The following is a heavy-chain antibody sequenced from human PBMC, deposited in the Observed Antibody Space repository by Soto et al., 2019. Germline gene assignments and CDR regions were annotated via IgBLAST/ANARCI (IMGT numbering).Heavy chain of an antibody. J-gene: IGHJ6*02. V-gene: IGHV3-23*01. D-gene: IGHD2-21*01. CDR2: ISGSGGST. Sequence: GGSMRLSCAASGFTFSSYAMSWVRQAPGKGLEWVSAISGSGGSTYYADSVKGRFTISRDNSKNTLYLQMNSLRAEDTAVYYCAKGRGGAGAPYNCCMEVWGQGTTVAVSS. CDR3: AKGRGGAGAPYNCCMEV. CDR1: GFTFSSYA.